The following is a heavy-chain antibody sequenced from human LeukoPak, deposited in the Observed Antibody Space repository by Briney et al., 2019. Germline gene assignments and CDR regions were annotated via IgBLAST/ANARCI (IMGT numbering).Heavy chain of an antibody. Sequence: PGGSLRLSCGASGFTFRSYWMHWVRQAPGKGLVWVSRINSDGSSTSYTDSVKGRFTISRDNAKNTLYLQMNSLRAEDTAVYYCARDYWYDSSLDYWGQGTLVTVSS. J-gene: IGHJ4*02. D-gene: IGHD3-22*01. CDR3: ARDYWYDSSLDY. CDR1: GFTFRSYW. CDR2: INSDGSST. V-gene: IGHV3-74*01.